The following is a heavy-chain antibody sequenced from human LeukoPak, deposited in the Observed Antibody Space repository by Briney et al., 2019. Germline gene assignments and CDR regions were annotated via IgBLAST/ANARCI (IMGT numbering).Heavy chain of an antibody. CDR2: INPNSGGT. CDR1: GYTFTGYY. J-gene: IGHJ5*02. V-gene: IGHV1-2*06. Sequence: GASVKVSCKASGYTFTGYYMHWVRQAPGQGLEWMGRINPNSGGTNYAQKFQGRVTMTRDTSISTAYMELSRLRFDDTAVYYCARDLRGPRIGGTQTNWFDPWGQGTLVTVSS. D-gene: IGHD3-16*01. CDR3: ARDLRGPRIGGTQTNWFDP.